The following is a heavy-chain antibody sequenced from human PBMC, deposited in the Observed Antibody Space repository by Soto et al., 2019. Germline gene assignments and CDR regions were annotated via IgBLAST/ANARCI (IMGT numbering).Heavy chain of an antibody. CDR3: ARDAKIVVVITGYYYGMDV. V-gene: IGHV4-4*02. Sequence: PSETLSLTCAVSGGSISSSNWWSWVRQPPGKGLEWIGEIYHSGGTNYNPSLKSRVTISVDKSKNQFSLKLSSVTAADTAVYYCARDAKIVVVITGYYYGMDVWGQGTTVTVSS. CDR2: IYHSGGT. D-gene: IGHD3-22*01. J-gene: IGHJ6*02. CDR1: GGSISSSNW.